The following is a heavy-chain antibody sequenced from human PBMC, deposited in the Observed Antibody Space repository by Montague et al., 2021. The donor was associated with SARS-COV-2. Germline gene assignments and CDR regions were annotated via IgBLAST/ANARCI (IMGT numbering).Heavy chain of an antibody. J-gene: IGHJ3*02. V-gene: IGHV4-4*02. CDR1: GASISSSHW. Sequence: SETLSLTCAVSGASISSSHWWSWIRQPPGKGLEWMSGIYHTGSTNYNTSLKSRVTISVVKSNNKFSLKMSSLTTAATAVYFCARAPIVVSGKNAFDIWGQGTMVTVSS. D-gene: IGHD6-19*01. CDR2: IYHTGST. CDR3: ARAPIVVSGKNAFDI.